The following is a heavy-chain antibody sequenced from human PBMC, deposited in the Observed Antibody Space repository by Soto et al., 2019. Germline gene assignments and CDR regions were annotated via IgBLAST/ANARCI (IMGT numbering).Heavy chain of an antibody. V-gene: IGHV3-30*18. J-gene: IGHJ4*02. CDR1: GFTFSSYG. Sequence: GGSLRLSCAASGFTFSSYGMHWVRQAPGKGLEWVAVISYDGSNKYYADSVKGRFTISRDNSKNTLYLQMNSLRAEDTAVYYCAKVGYSSGWSYFDYWGQGTLVTVSS. D-gene: IGHD6-19*01. CDR3: AKVGYSSGWSYFDY. CDR2: ISYDGSNK.